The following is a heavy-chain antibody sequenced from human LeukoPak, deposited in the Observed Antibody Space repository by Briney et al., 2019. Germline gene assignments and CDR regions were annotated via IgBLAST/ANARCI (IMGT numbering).Heavy chain of an antibody. D-gene: IGHD3-10*01. Sequence: PSETLSLTCTVSGGSISSYYWSWIRQPAGKRLEWIGRIYNSGSTNYNPSLKSRVTMSVDTSKNQFSLKLSSVTAADTAVYYCAKDGTRPCYGSGSYYNYFDYWGQGTLVTVSS. CDR2: IYNSGST. J-gene: IGHJ4*02. CDR3: AKDGTRPCYGSGSYYNYFDY. CDR1: GGSISSYY. V-gene: IGHV4-4*07.